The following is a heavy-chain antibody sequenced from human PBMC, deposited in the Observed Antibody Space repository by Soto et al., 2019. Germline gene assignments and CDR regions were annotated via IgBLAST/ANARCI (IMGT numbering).Heavy chain of an antibody. V-gene: IGHV3-23*01. J-gene: IGHJ5*02. CDR1: GVTFTNFA. D-gene: IGHD3-10*01. CDR2: ISHSGSST. Sequence: EVQLLESGGGLVQPGGSLRLSCAASGVTFTNFAMNWVRQAPGTGLEWVAGISHSGSSTYYADSVKGRFTVSSDNSMDTLYLQLSSLRADDTAVYYCAKGSWVHHGSEGGNWLDPWGQGTLVTVSS. CDR3: AKGSWVHHGSEGGNWLDP.